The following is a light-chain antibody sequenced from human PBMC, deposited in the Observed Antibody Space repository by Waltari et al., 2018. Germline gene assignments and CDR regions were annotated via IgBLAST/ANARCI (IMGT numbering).Light chain of an antibody. CDR1: QSVGSR. Sequence: EIVMTQSPASLSVSPGERATLSCRASQSVGSRVAWDQQKPCQAPRLLISGASTRATGVPARFSGSVSGTEFTLTISSLQSEDFAVYYCRQYYNWPYTFGQGTKLEI. J-gene: IGKJ2*01. CDR2: GAS. V-gene: IGKV3-15*01. CDR3: RQYYNWPYT.